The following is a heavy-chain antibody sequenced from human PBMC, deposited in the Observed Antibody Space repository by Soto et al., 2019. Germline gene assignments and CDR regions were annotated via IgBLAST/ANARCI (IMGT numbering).Heavy chain of an antibody. CDR1: GGTFSTYA. D-gene: IGHD5-12*01. CDR3: ATDDKPCGYPLPGSSGFDY. J-gene: IGHJ4*02. Sequence: QVQLVQAGAEVKKPGSSVKVSCKASGGTFSTYAISWVRQAPGQGLEWMGGIIPIYGTANYAQKFQGRVTLTADEATSTVSVELSSLRSADTAVSYSATDDKPCGYPLPGSSGFDYWAQGTLVTVSS. V-gene: IGHV1-69*12. CDR2: IIPIYGTA.